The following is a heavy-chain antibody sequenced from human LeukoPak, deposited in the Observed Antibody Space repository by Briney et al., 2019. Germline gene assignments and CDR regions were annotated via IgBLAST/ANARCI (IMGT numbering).Heavy chain of an antibody. Sequence: QTGGSLRLSCAASGFTFSSYEMNWVRQAPGKGLEWVSYISSSGSTIYYADSVKGRFTISRDNAKNSLYLQMNSLRVEDTALYYCARRAPSHDFDDWGQGTLVTVSS. CDR2: ISSSGSTI. V-gene: IGHV3-48*03. CDR1: GFTFSSYE. J-gene: IGHJ4*02. CDR3: ARRAPSHDFDD.